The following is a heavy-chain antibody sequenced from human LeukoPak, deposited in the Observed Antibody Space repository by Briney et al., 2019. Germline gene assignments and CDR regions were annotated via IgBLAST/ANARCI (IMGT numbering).Heavy chain of an antibody. V-gene: IGHV1-18*01. J-gene: IGHJ6*02. Sequence: ASVKVSCKASGYTFTSYGISWVRQAPGQGLEWMGWISAYNGNTNYAQKLQGRVTMTTDTSTSTAYMELRSLRSDDTAVYYCAAGYPDYYCYGMDVWGQGTTVTVSS. D-gene: IGHD3-9*01. CDR3: AAGYPDYYCYGMDV. CDR1: GYTFTSYG. CDR2: ISAYNGNT.